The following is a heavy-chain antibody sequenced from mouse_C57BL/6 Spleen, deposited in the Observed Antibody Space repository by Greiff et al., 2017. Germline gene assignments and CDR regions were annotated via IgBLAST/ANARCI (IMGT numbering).Heavy chain of an antibody. Sequence: SGPELVKPGASVKMSCKASGYTFTDYNMHWVKQSHGKSLEWIGYINPNNGGTSYNQKFKGKATLTVNQSSSTAYMELRSLTSEDSAVYYCARREGYGNEFAYWGQGTLVTVSA. J-gene: IGHJ3*01. D-gene: IGHD2-1*01. CDR1: GYTFTDYN. CDR2: INPNNGGT. V-gene: IGHV1-22*01. CDR3: ARREGYGNEFAY.